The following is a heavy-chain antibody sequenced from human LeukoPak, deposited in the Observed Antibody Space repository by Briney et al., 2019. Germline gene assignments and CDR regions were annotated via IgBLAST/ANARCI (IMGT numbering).Heavy chain of an antibody. D-gene: IGHD6-6*01. Sequence: GASVKVSCKASGYTFTSYYMHWVRQAPGQGLEWMGIINPSGGSTSYAQKFQGRVTMTRDMSTSTVYMELSSLRSEDTAVYYCARAISVEYSSSSFDYWGQGTLVTVSS. CDR3: ARAISVEYSSSSFDY. J-gene: IGHJ4*02. V-gene: IGHV1-46*01. CDR2: INPSGGST. CDR1: GYTFTSYY.